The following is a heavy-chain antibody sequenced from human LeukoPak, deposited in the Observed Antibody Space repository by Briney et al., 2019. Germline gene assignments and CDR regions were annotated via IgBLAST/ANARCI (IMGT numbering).Heavy chain of an antibody. CDR2: IYPGDSDT. J-gene: IGHJ4*02. D-gene: IGHD2-2*01. Sequence: GESLKISCKGSGSRFTSYWIGWVRQMPGKGLEWMGIIYPGDSDTRYSPSFQGQVTISADKSISTAYLQWSSLKASDTAMYYCARQEEYCSSTSCLTYFDYWGQGTLATVSS. V-gene: IGHV5-51*01. CDR3: ARQEEYCSSTSCLTYFDY. CDR1: GSRFTSYW.